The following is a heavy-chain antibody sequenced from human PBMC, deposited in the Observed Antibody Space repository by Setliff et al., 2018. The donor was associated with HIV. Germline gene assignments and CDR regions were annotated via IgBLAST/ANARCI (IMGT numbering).Heavy chain of an antibody. V-gene: IGHV3-30*02. J-gene: IGHJ6*03. Sequence: PGGSLRLSCAASGFTFSSYGMHWVRQAPGKGLEWVAFIRYDGSNKYYADSVKGRFTISRDNSKNTLYLQMNSLRAEDTAVYYCAKGIGNFWSGYYTGAFGYYYMDVWGKGTTVTVSS. CDR3: AKGIGNFWSGYYTGAFGYYYMDV. CDR2: IRYDGSNK. CDR1: GFTFSSYG. D-gene: IGHD3-3*01.